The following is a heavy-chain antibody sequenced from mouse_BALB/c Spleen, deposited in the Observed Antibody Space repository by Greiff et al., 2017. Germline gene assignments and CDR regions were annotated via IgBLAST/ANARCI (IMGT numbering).Heavy chain of an antibody. CDR3: AGGRGFAY. D-gene: IGHD3-3*01. J-gene: IGHJ3*01. Sequence: EVHLVESGGDLVKPGGSLKLSCAASGFTFSSYGMSWVRQTPDKRLEWVATISSGGSYTYYPDSVKGRFTISRDNAKNTLYLQMSSLKSEDTAMYYCAGGRGFAYWGQGTLVTVSA. CDR1: GFTFSSYG. CDR2: ISSGGSYT. V-gene: IGHV5-6*01.